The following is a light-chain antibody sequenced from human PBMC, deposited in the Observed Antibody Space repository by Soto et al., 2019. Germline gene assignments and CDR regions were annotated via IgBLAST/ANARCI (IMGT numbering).Light chain of an antibody. V-gene: IGKV3-20*01. J-gene: IGKJ4*01. CDR1: QRIAVRY. Sequence: IVLTQSPGTLSLSPGEGATLSCRASQRIAVRYLNWYQQKVGQPPRLLIYGTSSRATGVPDRFSGGGSGTDFTLTINRLEAEDFAVYYCQYYGGSPPVAFGGGTKVEIK. CDR3: QYYGGSPPVA. CDR2: GTS.